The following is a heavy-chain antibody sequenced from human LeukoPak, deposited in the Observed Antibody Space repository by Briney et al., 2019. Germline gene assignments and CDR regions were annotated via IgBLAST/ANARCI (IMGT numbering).Heavy chain of an antibody. CDR3: ARDLLGATLYFDS. J-gene: IGHJ4*02. Sequence: GASVKVSCKASGYTFTGYYMHWVRQAPGQGLEWMGWINPNSGGTNYAQKFQGRVTMTRDTSISTAYMELSRLRSDDTAVYYCARDLLGATLYFDSWGQGTLVTVSS. CDR2: INPNSGGT. V-gene: IGHV1-2*02. D-gene: IGHD1-26*01. CDR1: GYTFTGYY.